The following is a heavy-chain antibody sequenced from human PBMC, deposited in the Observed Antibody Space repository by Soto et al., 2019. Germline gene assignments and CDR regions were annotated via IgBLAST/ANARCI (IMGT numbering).Heavy chain of an antibody. CDR2: IIPIFGTA. J-gene: IGHJ6*02. CDR3: ARIRGHSDYEMNYYYYYGMDV. Sequence: ASVKVSCKASGGTFSSYAISWVRQAPGQGLEWMGGIIPIFGTANYAQKFPGRVTITADESTSTAYMELSSLRSEDTAVYYCARIRGHSDYEMNYYYYYGMDVWGQGTTLTVSS. D-gene: IGHD5-12*01. V-gene: IGHV1-69*13. CDR1: GGTFSSYA.